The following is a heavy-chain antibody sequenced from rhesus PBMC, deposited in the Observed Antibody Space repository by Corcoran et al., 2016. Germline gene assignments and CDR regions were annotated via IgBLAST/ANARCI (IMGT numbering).Heavy chain of an antibody. V-gene: IGHV4-122*02. CDR1: GGSISSGYYY. D-gene: IGHD2-21*01. CDR2: IPYSGGT. Sequence: QVQLQESGPGLVKPSETLSLTCAVSGGSISSGYYYWSWIRQPPGKGLEWIGYIPYSGGTGYHPALKSRVTISRDTSKNQFSLRLSSVTAADTAVYYCARDGEYCTGSGCYDYWGQGVLVTVSS. J-gene: IGHJ4*01. CDR3: ARDGEYCTGSGCYDY.